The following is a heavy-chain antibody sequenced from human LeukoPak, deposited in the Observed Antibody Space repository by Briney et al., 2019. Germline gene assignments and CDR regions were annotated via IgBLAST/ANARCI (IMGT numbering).Heavy chain of an antibody. D-gene: IGHD3-22*01. V-gene: IGHV1-8*01. J-gene: IGHJ4*02. CDR3: ARVTNYYDSSGGDY. CDR1: GYTFTSYD. CDR2: MNPNSGNT. Sequence: GASVKVSCKASGYTFTSYDINWARQATGQGLEWMGWMNPNSGNTGYAQKFQGRVTTTRNTSISTAYMELSSLRSEDTAVYYCARVTNYYDSSGGDYWGQGTLVTVSS.